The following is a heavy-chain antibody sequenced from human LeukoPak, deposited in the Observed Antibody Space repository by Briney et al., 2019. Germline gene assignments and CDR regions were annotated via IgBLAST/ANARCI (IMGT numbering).Heavy chain of an antibody. CDR2: IIPIFGTA. CDR1: GGTFSSYA. Sequence: GASVKVSCKASGGTFSSYAISWVRQAPGQGLEWMGRIIPIFGTANYAQKLQGRVTITTDGSTSTAYMELSSLRSEDTAVYYCARDYYDSSGYYYAHDYWGQGTLVTVSS. CDR3: ARDYYDSSGYYYAHDY. V-gene: IGHV1-69*05. J-gene: IGHJ4*02. D-gene: IGHD3-22*01.